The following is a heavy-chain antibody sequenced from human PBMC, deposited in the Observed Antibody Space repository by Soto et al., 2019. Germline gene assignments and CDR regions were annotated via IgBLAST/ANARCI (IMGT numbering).Heavy chain of an antibody. Sequence: QVQLLQSGAEVKKPWSSVKVSCKASGGTFSSYAIIWVRQAPGQGLEWMGGSIPISETTNYAQKFQGRVTITADESKSTAYMELSSLRSEDTAVYYCARSQGSSTSLEIYYYYYYGMDVWGQGTTVTVSS. CDR2: SIPISETT. CDR1: GGTFSSYA. D-gene: IGHD2-2*01. CDR3: ARSQGSSTSLEIYYYYYYGMDV. J-gene: IGHJ6*02. V-gene: IGHV1-69*01.